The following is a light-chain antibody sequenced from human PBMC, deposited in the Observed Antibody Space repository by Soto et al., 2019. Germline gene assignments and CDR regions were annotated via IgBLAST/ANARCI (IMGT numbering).Light chain of an antibody. V-gene: IGKV3-20*01. CDR2: GAS. CDR3: QQYATSRWT. CDR1: QSVSSAY. Sequence: ETVLTQSPATLSLSPGDRATLSCRASQSVSSAYLAWYQQKLGQAPRLLIFGASSRAAGTPDRFSGSGSGTEFTLTISRLEPEDFAVYYCQQYATSRWTFGPGTKVEIK. J-gene: IGKJ1*01.